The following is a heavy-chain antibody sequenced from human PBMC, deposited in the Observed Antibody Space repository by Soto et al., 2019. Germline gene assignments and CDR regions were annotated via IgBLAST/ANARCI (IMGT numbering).Heavy chain of an antibody. D-gene: IGHD2-2*01. CDR2: IYSGGSI. V-gene: IGHV3-53*01. CDR1: GFIVSSHY. Sequence: GGSLRLSCAASGFIVSSHYMSWVRQAPGKGLEWVSAIYSGGSIYYADSVEGRFTISRDVSKNILYLQMNSLRADDTAVYYCARDRGDCSSVSCYGSFYYGMDVWGQGTTVTVSS. CDR3: ARDRGDCSSVSCYGSFYYGMDV. J-gene: IGHJ6*02.